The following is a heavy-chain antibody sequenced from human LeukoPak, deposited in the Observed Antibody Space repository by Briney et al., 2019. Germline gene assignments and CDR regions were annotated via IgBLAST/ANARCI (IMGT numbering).Heavy chain of an antibody. CDR1: GVTFSSYW. CDR2: INSDGSSI. J-gene: IGHJ6*02. Sequence: PAGSLRLSCAASGVTFSSYWMHWVRQVPGKGLVWVSRINSDGSSIRYADSVKDRFTIARDNGRKTLHMQMNSLRAEDTAVYHCARSHYYDSSGQFYYYYGLDVWGQGTTVTVSS. CDR3: ARSHYYDSSGQFYYYYGLDV. V-gene: IGHV3-74*01. D-gene: IGHD3-22*01.